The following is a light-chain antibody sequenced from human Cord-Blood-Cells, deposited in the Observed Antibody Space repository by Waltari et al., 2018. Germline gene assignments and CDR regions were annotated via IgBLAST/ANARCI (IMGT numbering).Light chain of an antibody. CDR1: QSVSSN. V-gene: IGKV3-15*01. J-gene: IGKJ1*01. CDR2: GAS. CDR3: QQYNNWPGT. Sequence: EIVMTQSPATLSVSPGERATLSCRARQSVSSNLAGYQQKPGQAPRLLIYGASTRATGIPARFSGSGSVTEFTLTISSLQSEDFAVYYCQQYNNWPGTFGQGTKVEIK.